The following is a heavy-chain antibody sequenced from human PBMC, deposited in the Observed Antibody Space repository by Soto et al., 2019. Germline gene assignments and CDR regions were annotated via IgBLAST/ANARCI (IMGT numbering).Heavy chain of an antibody. CDR3: AREGGSSWYPADY. V-gene: IGHV4-31*03. J-gene: IGHJ4*02. CDR2: IYYRGST. CDR1: GGSISSGGYY. D-gene: IGHD6-13*01. Sequence: KLSETLSLTCTVSGGSISSGGYYWSWIRQHPGKGLEWIGYIYYRGSTYYSPSLKSRVTISIDTSENQFSLRLSSVTAADTAVYYFAREGGSSWYPADYWGQGTLVTVSS.